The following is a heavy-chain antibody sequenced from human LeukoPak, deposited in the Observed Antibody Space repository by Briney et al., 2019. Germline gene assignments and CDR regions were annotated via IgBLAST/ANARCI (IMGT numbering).Heavy chain of an antibody. CDR3: ARGVRERGRLWFGESLRAHYYYYMDV. CDR1: GYSFTSYW. Sequence: GESLKISCKGSGYSFTSYWIGWVRQMPGKGLEWMGIIYPGDSDTRYSPSFQGQVTISADKSISTAYLQWSSLKASDTAMYYCARGVRERGRLWFGESLRAHYYYYMDVWGKGTTVTISS. CDR2: IYPGDSDT. D-gene: IGHD3-10*01. V-gene: IGHV5-51*01. J-gene: IGHJ6*03.